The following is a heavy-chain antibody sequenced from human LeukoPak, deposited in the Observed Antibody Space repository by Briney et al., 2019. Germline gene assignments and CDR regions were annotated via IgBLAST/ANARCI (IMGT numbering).Heavy chain of an antibody. CDR3: ARGYCSSTSCHPHQLDY. V-gene: IGHV1-69*01. D-gene: IGHD2-2*01. CDR1: GGTFSSYA. J-gene: IGHJ4*02. Sequence: ASVKVSCKASGGTFSSYAISWVRQAPGQGLEWMGGIIPIFGTANYAQKFQGRVTITADESTGTAYMELSSLRSEDTAVYYCARGYCSSTSCHPHQLDYWGQGTLVTVSS. CDR2: IIPIFGTA.